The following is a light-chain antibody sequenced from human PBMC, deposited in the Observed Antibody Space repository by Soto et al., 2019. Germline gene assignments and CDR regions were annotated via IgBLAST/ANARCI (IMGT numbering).Light chain of an antibody. CDR1: TEPVTGGYY. V-gene: IGLV7-43*01. CDR2: SAS. CDR3: LMYYGGAWV. J-gene: IGLJ3*02. Sequence: QAVVPREPSLPVSPGGTFTPTCAPSTEPVTGGYYPSWFQQKPGQPPRALIHSASNKHSWTPARFSGSLLGGKAALTVSGVQPEDEADYYCLMYYGGAWVFGGGTKLTVL.